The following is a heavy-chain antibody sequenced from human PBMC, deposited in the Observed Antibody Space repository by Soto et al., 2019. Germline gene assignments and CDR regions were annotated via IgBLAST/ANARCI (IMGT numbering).Heavy chain of an antibody. Sequence: QITLKESGPTLVKATQTLTLTCTFSGFSLSTSGVGAGWIRQPPGKALEWLADIYWNDDEHHSPSFNSRLTITKDTSKNQVVLTMTSMDPVDTATYYCAHRRVGNGMDVWGQGTTVTVSS. CDR3: AHRRVGNGMDV. CDR2: IYWNDDE. D-gene: IGHD1-26*01. V-gene: IGHV2-5*01. CDR1: GFSLSTSGVG. J-gene: IGHJ6*02.